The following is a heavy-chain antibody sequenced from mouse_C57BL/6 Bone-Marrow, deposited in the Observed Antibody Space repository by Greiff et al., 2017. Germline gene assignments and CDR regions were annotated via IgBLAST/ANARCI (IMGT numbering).Heavy chain of an antibody. CDR3: ASYYYGSSIYYAMDY. CDR1: GFSLTSYG. CDR2: IWSGGST. V-gene: IGHV2-2*01. D-gene: IGHD1-1*01. J-gene: IGHJ4*01. Sequence: VQLQESGPGLVQPSQSLSITCTVSGFSLTSYGVHWVRQSPGKGLEWLGVIWSGGSTDYNAAFISRLSISKDNSKSQVFFKMNSLQADDTAIYYCASYYYGSSIYYAMDYWGQGTSVTVSS.